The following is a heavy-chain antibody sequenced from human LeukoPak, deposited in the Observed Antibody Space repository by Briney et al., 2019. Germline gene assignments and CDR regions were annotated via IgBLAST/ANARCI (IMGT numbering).Heavy chain of an antibody. CDR1: GSSISSAYY. V-gene: IGHV4-38-2*02. D-gene: IGHD2-21*02. J-gene: IGHJ4*02. Sequence: PSETLSLTCTVSGSSISSAYYWGWIRQPPGKGLEWIGEINHSGSTNYNPSLKSRVTISVDTSKNQFSLKLSSVTAADTAVYYCARGQENCGGDCGVAYWGQGTLVTVSS. CDR2: INHSGST. CDR3: ARGQENCGGDCGVAY.